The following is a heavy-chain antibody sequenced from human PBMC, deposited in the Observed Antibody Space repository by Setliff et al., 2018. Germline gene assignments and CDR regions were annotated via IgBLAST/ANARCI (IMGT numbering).Heavy chain of an antibody. J-gene: IGHJ4*02. CDR3: AKDLYYYDSSGYYPIPFDY. CDR2: ISSSSSTI. CDR1: GFTFSSYS. Sequence: GGSLRLSCAASGFTFSSYSMNWVRQAPGKGLEWVSYISSSSSTIYYAASVKGRFTVSRDDSENSLYLQMSSLRAEDTAVYYCAKDLYYYDSSGYYPIPFDYWGQGTLVTVS. D-gene: IGHD3-22*01. V-gene: IGHV3-48*01.